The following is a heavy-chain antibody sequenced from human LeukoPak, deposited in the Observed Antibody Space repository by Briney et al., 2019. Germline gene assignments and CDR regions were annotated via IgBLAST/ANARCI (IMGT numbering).Heavy chain of an antibody. J-gene: IGHJ5*02. CDR2: INPNSGGT. CDR1: GYTFTGYY. CDR3: ARVFRNTLSSSWYASNWFDP. D-gene: IGHD6-13*01. Sequence: ASVKVSCKASGYTFTGYYMHWVRQAPGQGLEWMGWINPNSGGTNYAQKFQGRVTMTRDTSISTAYMELSRLRSDDTAVYYCARVFRNTLSSSWYASNWFDPWGQGTLVTVSS. V-gene: IGHV1-2*02.